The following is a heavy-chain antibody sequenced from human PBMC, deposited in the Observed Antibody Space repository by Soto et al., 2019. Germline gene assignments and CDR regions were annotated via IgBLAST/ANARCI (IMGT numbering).Heavy chain of an antibody. Sequence: QVQLVQSGAEVKKPGSSVKVSCKASGGTFSSYTISWVRQAPGQGLEWMGRIIPILGIANYAQKFQGRVTLTADNSTSTAYMELSSLRSEDTAVYYCAIDSATPFDYWGQGTLVTVSS. J-gene: IGHJ4*02. CDR3: AIDSATPFDY. CDR2: IIPILGIA. D-gene: IGHD2-15*01. CDR1: GGTFSSYT. V-gene: IGHV1-69*08.